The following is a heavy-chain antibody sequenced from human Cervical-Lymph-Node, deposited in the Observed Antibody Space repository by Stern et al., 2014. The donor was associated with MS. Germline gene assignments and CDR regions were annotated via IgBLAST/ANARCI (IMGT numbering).Heavy chain of an antibody. CDR3: ARVLSLATSDS. Sequence: DQLVGSGAEIRKPWASVKISCEASGYTFTTYYMHWVRQAPGQGLEWVALFNPSGGKTTYAQRFQGRVTVTGDTSTSTVYIELTGLRSEDTAVYYCARVLSLATSDSWGQGTLVIVSS. CDR2: FNPSGGKT. J-gene: IGHJ4*02. D-gene: IGHD1-1*01. V-gene: IGHV1-46*01. CDR1: GYTFTTYY.